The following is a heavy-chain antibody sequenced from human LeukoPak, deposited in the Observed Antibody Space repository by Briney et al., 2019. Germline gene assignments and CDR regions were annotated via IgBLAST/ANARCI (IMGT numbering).Heavy chain of an antibody. CDR1: RFTFNTYA. V-gene: IGHV3-23*01. D-gene: IGHD3-10*01. Sequence: PGGSLRLSCAASRFTFNTYAMSWVRQAPGKGLEWVSAISGSGGSTYYADSVKGRFTISRDNSKNTLYMQMKSLRAEDRAVYYCAKDGLVWFGELNWGQETLVTVSS. J-gene: IGHJ4*02. CDR3: AKDGLVWFGELN. CDR2: ISGSGGST.